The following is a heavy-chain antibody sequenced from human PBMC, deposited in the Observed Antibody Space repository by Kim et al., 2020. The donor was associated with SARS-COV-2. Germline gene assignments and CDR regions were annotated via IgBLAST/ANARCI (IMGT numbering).Heavy chain of an antibody. D-gene: IGHD4-17*01. J-gene: IGHJ4*02. CDR3: ATRLPTDY. Sequence: SETLSLTCAVYGGSFSDHYWSWIRQPPGKGLQWIGEINHSGSANYNPSLKSRVTISVDTSKNQFSLKLNSVTVADTAVYYCATRLPTDYWGQGTRVTVSS. CDR2: INHSGSA. CDR1: GGSFSDHY. V-gene: IGHV4-34*01.